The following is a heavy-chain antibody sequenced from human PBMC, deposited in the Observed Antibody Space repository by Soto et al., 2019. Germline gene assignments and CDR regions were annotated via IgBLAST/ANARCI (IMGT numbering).Heavy chain of an antibody. V-gene: IGHV3-30-3*01. CDR1: GFTFSSYA. D-gene: IGHD2-2*02. J-gene: IGHJ6*02. CDR2: ISYDGSNK. Sequence: PGGSLRLSCAASGFTFSSYAMHWVRQAPGKGLEWVAVISYDGSNKYYADSVKGRFTISRDNSKNTLYLQMNSLRAEDTAVYYCARDKVPAAIVGYYGMDVWGQGTTVTVS. CDR3: ARDKVPAAIVGYYGMDV.